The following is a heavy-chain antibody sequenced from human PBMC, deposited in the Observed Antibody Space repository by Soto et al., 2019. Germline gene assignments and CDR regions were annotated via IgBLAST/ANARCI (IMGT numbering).Heavy chain of an antibody. Sequence: QEQLVEPGGGMVQPGGSLRLSCAVSGFTLDTYGMHWVRQAAGQGLEWVAVSWHDGRHLDYADSVRGRFTVFRDDSKNTLFLEMTGLRGDDTAVYYCARDWGACTPGECYSHGFDLWGQGTLVTVSS. V-gene: IGHV3-33*01. CDR1: GFTLDTYG. CDR2: SWHDGRHL. CDR3: ARDWGACTPGECYSHGFDL. D-gene: IGHD2-21*01. J-gene: IGHJ3*01.